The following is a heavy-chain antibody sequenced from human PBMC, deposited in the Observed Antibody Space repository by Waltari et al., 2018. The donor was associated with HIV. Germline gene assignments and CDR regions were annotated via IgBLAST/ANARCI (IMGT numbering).Heavy chain of an antibody. CDR2: MNPNSGKT. D-gene: IGHD5-18*01. V-gene: IGHV1-8*01. CDR3: ARGRGYSYGYEDS. CDR1: GYTFTSYE. Sequence: QVQLVQSGAEVKKPGASVKVSCKASGYTFTSYEINWVRQATGQGLEWVGCMNPNSGKTAYAQIFQGRVTMTSNSSISRAYMELSSLRSEDTAVYYCARGRGYSYGYEDSWGQGTLVTVSS. J-gene: IGHJ5*01.